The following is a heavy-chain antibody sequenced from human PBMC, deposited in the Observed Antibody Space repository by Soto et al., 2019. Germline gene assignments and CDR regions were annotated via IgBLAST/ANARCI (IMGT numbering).Heavy chain of an antibody. J-gene: IGHJ4*02. CDR3: VIWPRDGFNT. V-gene: IGHV3-72*01. CDR2: TRNKANGYIT. D-gene: IGHD3-10*01. Sequence: ELQLVESGGGLVQPGGSLRLSCASSEFTFSDHYMDWVRQAPGKGLEWVGRTRNKANGYITEYAPSVKGRFTVSRDGSKNSLYLQMNSLKTEDTALYYCVIWPRDGFNTWGQGTLVTVSP. CDR1: EFTFSDHY.